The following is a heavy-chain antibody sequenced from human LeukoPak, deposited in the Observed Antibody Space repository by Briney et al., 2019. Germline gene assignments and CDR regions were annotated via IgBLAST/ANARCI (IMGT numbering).Heavy chain of an antibody. Sequence: ASVKVSCKASGYTFTGYYMHWVRQAPGQGLEWMGWINPNSGGTNYAQKFQGRVTMTRDTSISTAYMELSRLRSDDTAVYYCARGDSGSYLLSFDYWGQGTLVTVSS. CDR2: INPNSGGT. CDR1: GYTFTGYY. V-gene: IGHV1-2*02. CDR3: ARGDSGSYLLSFDY. J-gene: IGHJ4*02. D-gene: IGHD1-26*01.